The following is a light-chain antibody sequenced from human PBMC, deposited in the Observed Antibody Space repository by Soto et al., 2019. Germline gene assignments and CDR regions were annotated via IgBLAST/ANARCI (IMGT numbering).Light chain of an antibody. CDR3: SSYTTSDTWV. V-gene: IGLV2-14*01. Sequence: QSALAQPASVSGSPGQSITISCTGTSSDIGAYNHVSWYQQYPGKAPTLMIYEVTNRLSGVSSRFSGSKSGNTASLTISGLQAEDEGDYYCSSYTTSDTWVFGGGTKVTVL. J-gene: IGLJ3*02. CDR2: EVT. CDR1: SSDIGAYNH.